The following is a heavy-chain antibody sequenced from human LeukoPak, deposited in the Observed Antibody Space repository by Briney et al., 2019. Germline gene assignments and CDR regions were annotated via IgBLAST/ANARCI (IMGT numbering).Heavy chain of an antibody. J-gene: IGHJ4*02. CDR3: ASAGHFDSSGYYYASSFDY. V-gene: IGHV4-34*01. CDR1: GGSISSYY. D-gene: IGHD3-22*01. CDR2: INHSGST. Sequence: SETLSLTCTVSGGSISSYYWSWIRQPPGKGLEWIGEINHSGSTNYNPSLKSRIIISVDTSKNQFSLKLSSVTAADTAVYYCASAGHFDSSGYYYASSFDYWGQGTLVTVSS.